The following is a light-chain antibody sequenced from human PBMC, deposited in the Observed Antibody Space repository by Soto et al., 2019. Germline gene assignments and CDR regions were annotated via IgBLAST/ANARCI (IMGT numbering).Light chain of an antibody. CDR3: CSYTNSSAYV. J-gene: IGLJ1*01. V-gene: IGLV2-14*03. CDR1: SSDVGGYNY. CDR2: DVT. Sequence: QSVLTQPASVSGSPGQSITISCTGTSSDVGGYNYVSWYQQHPGKAPKLMIYDVTNRPSGVSNRFSGPKSDNTASLTISGLQAEDEANYYCCSYTNSSAYVFGTGTKITVL.